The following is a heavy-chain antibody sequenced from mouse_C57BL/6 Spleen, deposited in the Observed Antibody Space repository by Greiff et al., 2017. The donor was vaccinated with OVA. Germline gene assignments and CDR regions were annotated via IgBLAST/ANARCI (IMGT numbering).Heavy chain of an antibody. J-gene: IGHJ2*01. V-gene: IGHV5-9*04. CDR1: GFPFILST. CDR3: ARHGSITTAWVY. CDR2: ISGGGGNT. D-gene: IGHD1-1*01. Sequence: EVQVVESGGGLVKPGGSLKLSCAASGFPFILSTMSWFRQTPEKRLEWVATISGGGGNTYYPDSVKGRFTISRDNAKNTLYLQMSSLRSEDTAVYYCARHGSITTAWVYWGQGTTLTVSS.